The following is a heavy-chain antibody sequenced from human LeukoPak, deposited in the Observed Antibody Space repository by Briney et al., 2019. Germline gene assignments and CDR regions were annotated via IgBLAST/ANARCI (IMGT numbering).Heavy chain of an antibody. CDR3: AREGGGARVKTGVTGHIQTDAFDI. Sequence: SVKVSCKASGGTFSSYAISWVRQAPGQGLEWMGGIIPIFGTANYAQKFQGRVTITADKSTSTAYMELSSLRSEDTAVCYCAREGGGARVKTGVTGHIQTDAFDIWGQGTMVTVSS. CDR2: IIPIFGTA. CDR1: GGTFSSYA. J-gene: IGHJ3*02. D-gene: IGHD7-27*01. V-gene: IGHV1-69*06.